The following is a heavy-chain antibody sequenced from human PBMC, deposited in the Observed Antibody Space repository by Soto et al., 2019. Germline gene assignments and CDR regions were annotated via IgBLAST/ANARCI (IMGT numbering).Heavy chain of an antibody. CDR1: GFTFSSYA. J-gene: IGHJ6*02. CDR3: AKGRIASATYHIDGLDV. Sequence: GGSLRLSCAASGFTFSSYAMSWVRQAPGKGLEWVSAISGSGGSTYYADSVKGRFTISRDNSKNTLYLQMNSLSAEDTAVYYCAKGRIASATYHIDGLDVWAQETRLAVSS. V-gene: IGHV3-23*01. CDR2: ISGSGGST. D-gene: IGHD6-13*01.